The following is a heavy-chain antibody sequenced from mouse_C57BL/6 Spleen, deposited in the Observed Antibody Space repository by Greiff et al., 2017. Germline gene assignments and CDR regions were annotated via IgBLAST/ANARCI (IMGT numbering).Heavy chain of an antibody. CDR3: ARDRDTTGGFDY. V-gene: IGHV5-16*01. D-gene: IGHD1-1*01. CDR1: GFTFSDYY. Sequence: EVHLVESEGGLVQPGSSMKLSCTASGFTFSDYYMAWVRQVPEKGLEWVANINYDGSSTYYLDSLKSRFIISRDNAKNILYLQMSSLKSEDTATYYCARDRDTTGGFDYWGQGTTLTVSS. CDR2: INYDGSST. J-gene: IGHJ2*01.